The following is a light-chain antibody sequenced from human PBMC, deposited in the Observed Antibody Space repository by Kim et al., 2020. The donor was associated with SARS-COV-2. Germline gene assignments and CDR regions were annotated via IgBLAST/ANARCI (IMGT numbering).Light chain of an antibody. Sequence: VSPEERDSLPCRASQRVSSTIAWYQQKPGRAPRLLISGASTRATCIPSRFSGSGSGTEFTLTISSLQSEDFAVYYCHQYNNWLRTFGQGTKVDIK. J-gene: IGKJ1*01. CDR2: GAS. V-gene: IGKV3-15*01. CDR3: HQYNNWLRT. CDR1: QRVSST.